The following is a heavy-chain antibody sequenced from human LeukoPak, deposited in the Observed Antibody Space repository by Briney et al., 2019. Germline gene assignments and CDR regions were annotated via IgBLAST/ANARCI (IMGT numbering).Heavy chain of an antibody. CDR2: INHSGST. D-gene: IGHD5-18*01. CDR3: ARGAYFGYSYGTGNSPLFDY. CDR1: GGSISSSPYY. J-gene: IGHJ4*02. V-gene: IGHV4-39*07. Sequence: SETLSLTCTVSGGSISSSPYYWSWIRQPPGKGLEWIGEINHSGSTNYNPSLKSRVTISVDTSQNQFSLKLSSVTAADTAVYYCARGAYFGYSYGTGNSPLFDYWGQGTLVTVSS.